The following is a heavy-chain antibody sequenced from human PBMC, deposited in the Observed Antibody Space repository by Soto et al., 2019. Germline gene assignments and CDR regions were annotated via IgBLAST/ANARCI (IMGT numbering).Heavy chain of an antibody. Sequence: GGSLRLSCAASGFTFSSYGMHWVRQAPGKGLEWVAVIWYDGSNKYYADSVKGRFTISRDNSKNTLYLQMNSLRAEDTAVYYCARSRCSGGSCYGYWGQGTLVTVSS. CDR1: GFTFSSYG. CDR2: IWYDGSNK. J-gene: IGHJ4*02. D-gene: IGHD2-15*01. CDR3: ARSRCSGGSCYGY. V-gene: IGHV3-33*01.